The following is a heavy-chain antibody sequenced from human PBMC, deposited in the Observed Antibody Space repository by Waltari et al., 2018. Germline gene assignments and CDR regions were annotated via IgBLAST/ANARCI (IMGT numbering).Heavy chain of an antibody. V-gene: IGHV4-59*08. Sequence: QVQLQESGPGLVKPSETLSLTCTVSGGSISSYYWSWIRRPPGKGLEWIGYIYYSGSTNYNPSLKSRVTISVDTSKNQFSLKLSSVTAADTAVYYCARRWVGATKDAFDIWGQGTMVTVSS. J-gene: IGHJ3*02. CDR3: ARRWVGATKDAFDI. D-gene: IGHD1-26*01. CDR1: GGSISSYY. CDR2: IYYSGST.